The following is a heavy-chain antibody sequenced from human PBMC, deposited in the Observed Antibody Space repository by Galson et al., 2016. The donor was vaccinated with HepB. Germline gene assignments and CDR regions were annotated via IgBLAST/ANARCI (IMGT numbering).Heavy chain of an antibody. CDR2: ISGYSGDT. D-gene: IGHD3-16*02. V-gene: IGHV1-18*01. CDR3: AKDVLHDFVWGNYRRGYSFGLDV. CDR1: GYTFSDYG. Sequence: SVKVSCKASGYTFSDYGISWVRQSPGQGLEWVGWISGYSGDTKYAQKFQGRVALTTHTSTSTANMELRSLRSDDTAVYYCAKDVLHDFVWGNYRRGYSFGLDVWGQGTTVTVSS. J-gene: IGHJ6*02.